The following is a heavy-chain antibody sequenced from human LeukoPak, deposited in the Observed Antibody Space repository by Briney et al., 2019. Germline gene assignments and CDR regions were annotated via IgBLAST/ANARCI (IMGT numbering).Heavy chain of an antibody. J-gene: IGHJ4*02. CDR1: GYSISSGYY. D-gene: IGHD2-2*01. CDR3: ARESQLLSNDY. CDR2: IYHSGST. V-gene: IGHV4-38-2*02. Sequence: SETLSLTCAVSGYSISSGYYWGWIRQPPGKGLEWIGSIYHSGSTYYNPSLKSRVTISVDTSKNQFSLKLSSVTAADTAVYYCARESQLLSNDYWGQGTLVTVSS.